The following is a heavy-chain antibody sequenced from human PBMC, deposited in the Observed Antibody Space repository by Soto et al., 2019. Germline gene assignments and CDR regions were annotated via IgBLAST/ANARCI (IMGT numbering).Heavy chain of an antibody. V-gene: IGHV4-59*08. Sequence: QVQLQESGPGLVKPSETLSLTCTVSGDSIRSYYWSWIRQPPGKGLEWIGYIYYSGSTTYNPSLKSRVTRSVDTSKNQFSLKLSSVTAADTAVYYCARLSMITFGGMRKDAFDVWGQGTRVTVSS. CDR3: ARLSMITFGGMRKDAFDV. J-gene: IGHJ3*01. CDR1: GDSIRSYY. CDR2: IYYSGST. D-gene: IGHD3-16*01.